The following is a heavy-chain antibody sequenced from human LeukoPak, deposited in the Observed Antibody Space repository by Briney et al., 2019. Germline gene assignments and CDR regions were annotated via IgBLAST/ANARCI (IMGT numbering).Heavy chain of an antibody. CDR3: ARGSSGRGWLGYPGAFVI. J-gene: IGHJ3*02. CDR1: GGSISSYY. CDR2: IYYSGST. V-gene: IGHV4-59*08. D-gene: IGHD6-19*01. Sequence: SETLSLTCTVSGGSISSYYWSWIRQPPGKGLEWIGYIYYSGSTNYNPSLKSRVTISVDTSKNQFSLKLSSVTAADTAVYYCARGSSGRGWLGYPGAFVIWGQGTMVTVSS.